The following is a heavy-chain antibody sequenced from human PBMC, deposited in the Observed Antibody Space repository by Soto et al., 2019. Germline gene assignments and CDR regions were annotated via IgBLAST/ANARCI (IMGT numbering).Heavy chain of an antibody. J-gene: IGHJ4*02. CDR2: ISSSSSTI. V-gene: IGHV3-48*01. CDR3: ARDFIVGARDYFDY. D-gene: IGHD1-26*01. CDR1: GFTFSSYW. Sequence: PGGSLRLSCAASGFTFSSYWMHWVRQAPGKGLEWVSYISSSSSTIYYADSVKGRFTISRDNAKNTLYLQMNSLRVDDTSVYYCARDFIVGARDYFDYWGQGTLDTVSS.